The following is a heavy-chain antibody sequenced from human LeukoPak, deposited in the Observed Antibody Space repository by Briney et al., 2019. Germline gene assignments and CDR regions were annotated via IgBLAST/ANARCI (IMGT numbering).Heavy chain of an antibody. V-gene: IGHV1-46*01. CDR1: GYTFTSYY. D-gene: IGHD3-10*01. Sequence: ASVKVSCKASGYTFTSYYMHWVRQAPGQGLEWMGIINPSGGSTSYAQKFQGRVTMTRVTSTSTVYMELSSLRSEDTAVYYCARDRGFGYYGMDVWGKGTTVTVSS. J-gene: IGHJ6*04. CDR2: INPSGGST. CDR3: ARDRGFGYYGMDV.